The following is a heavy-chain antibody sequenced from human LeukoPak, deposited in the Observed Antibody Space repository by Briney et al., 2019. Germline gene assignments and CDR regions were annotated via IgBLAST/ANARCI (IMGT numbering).Heavy chain of an antibody. V-gene: IGHV3-30*02. CDR2: IRYDGSNK. D-gene: IGHD3-9*01. CDR3: AKDQWTANYDTLTNPDY. J-gene: IGHJ4*02. Sequence: GGSLRLSCAASRFTFSSYGMHWVRQAPGKGLEWVAFIRYDGSNKYYAGSVKGRFTISRDNSKNTLYLQMNSLRAEDTAVYYCAKDQWTANYDTLTNPDYWGQGTLVTVSS. CDR1: RFTFSSYG.